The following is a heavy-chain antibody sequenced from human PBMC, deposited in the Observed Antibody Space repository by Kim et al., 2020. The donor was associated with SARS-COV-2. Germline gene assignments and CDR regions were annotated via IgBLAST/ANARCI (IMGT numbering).Heavy chain of an antibody. CDR3: ARGPGIAVAGTTYDY. J-gene: IGHJ4*02. CDR1: GGSFSGYY. CDR2: INHSGST. D-gene: IGHD6-19*01. V-gene: IGHV4-34*01. Sequence: SETLSLTCAVYGGSFSGYYWSWIRQPPGKGLEWIGEINHSGSTNYNPSLKSRVTISVDTSKNQFSLKLSSVTAADTAVYYCARGPGIAVAGTTYDYWGQG.